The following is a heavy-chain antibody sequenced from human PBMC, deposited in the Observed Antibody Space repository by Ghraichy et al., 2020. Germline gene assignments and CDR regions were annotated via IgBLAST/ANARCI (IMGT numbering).Heavy chain of an antibody. CDR2: IYYSGST. V-gene: IGHV4-39*01. J-gene: IGHJ6*02. CDR1: GGSISSSSYY. CDR3: ARQLLATSEAVAGLDSRYYYYYGMDV. D-gene: IGHD6-19*01. Sequence: SETLSLTCTVSGGSISSSSYYWGWIRQPPGKGLEWIGSIYYSGSTYYNPSLKSRVTISVDTSKNQFSLKLSSVTAADTAVYYCARQLLATSEAVAGLDSRYYYYYGMDVWGQGTTVTVSS.